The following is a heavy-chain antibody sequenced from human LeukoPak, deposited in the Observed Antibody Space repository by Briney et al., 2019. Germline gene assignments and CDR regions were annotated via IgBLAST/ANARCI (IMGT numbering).Heavy chain of an antibody. V-gene: IGHV3-23*01. CDR1: GFNFSTYG. CDR3: ARDKGGYYGSGSHPGAFDI. Sequence: GGSLRLSCAASGFNFSTYGMSWVRQAPGKGLEWVSLVSGSGGSTYYGDSVKGRFTISRDNSKNTLYLQMNSLRAEDTAVYYCARDKGGYYGSGSHPGAFDIWGQGTMVTVSS. D-gene: IGHD3-10*01. CDR2: VSGSGGST. J-gene: IGHJ3*02.